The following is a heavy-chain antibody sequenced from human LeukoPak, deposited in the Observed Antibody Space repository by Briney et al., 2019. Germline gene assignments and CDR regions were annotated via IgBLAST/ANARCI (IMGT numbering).Heavy chain of an antibody. D-gene: IGHD6-13*01. J-gene: IGHJ4*02. CDR1: GFTFDDYA. Sequence: PGRSLRLSCAASGFTFDDYAMHWVRQAPEKGLEWVSGISWNSGSIGYADSVKGRFTISRDNAKNSLYLQMNSLRAEDTALYYCAKDLSSSWYSGFDYWGQGTLVTVSS. V-gene: IGHV3-9*01. CDR2: ISWNSGSI. CDR3: AKDLSSSWYSGFDY.